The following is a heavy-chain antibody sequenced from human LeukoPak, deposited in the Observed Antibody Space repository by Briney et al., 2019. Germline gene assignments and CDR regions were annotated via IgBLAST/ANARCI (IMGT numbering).Heavy chain of an antibody. CDR3: ARAKPKNMVRGLIMRRESRYYFDY. Sequence: GGSHRLSCAASGFTVSSNYMSWVRQAPGKGLEWVSVIYSGGSTYYADSVKGRFTISRDNSKSTLYIQMNSLRAEDTAVYYCARAKPKNMVRGLIMRRESRYYFDYWGQGTLVTVSS. CDR1: GFTVSSNY. J-gene: IGHJ4*02. CDR2: IYSGGST. D-gene: IGHD3-10*01. V-gene: IGHV3-53*01.